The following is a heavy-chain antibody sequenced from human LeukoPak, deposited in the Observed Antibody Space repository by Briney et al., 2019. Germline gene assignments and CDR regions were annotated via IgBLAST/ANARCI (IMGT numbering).Heavy chain of an antibody. CDR3: AKDLDGYNLNFDY. J-gene: IGHJ4*02. CDR1: GFTFSSYA. D-gene: IGHD5-24*01. Sequence: GGSLRLSCAASGFTFSSYAMSWVRQAPGKGLEWVSAISGSGGSTHYADSVKGRFTISRDNSKNTLYLQMNSLRAEDTAVYYCAKDLDGYNLNFDYWGQGTLVTVSS. CDR2: ISGSGGST. V-gene: IGHV3-23*01.